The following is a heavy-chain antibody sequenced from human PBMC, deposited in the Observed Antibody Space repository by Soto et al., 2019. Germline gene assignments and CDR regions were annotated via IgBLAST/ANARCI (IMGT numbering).Heavy chain of an antibody. CDR3: ARGRYCLTGRCFPNWFDS. CDR2: IYKSATT. V-gene: IGHV4-30-4*01. Sequence: LSLTCSVSGDSISSVDYFWAWIRQSPGQALEYIGYIYKSATTYYNPSFESRVAISLDTSKSQFSLNVTSVTAADTAVYFCARGRYCLTGRCFPNWFDSWGQGTLVTVSS. J-gene: IGHJ5*01. D-gene: IGHD2-15*01. CDR1: GDSISSVDYF.